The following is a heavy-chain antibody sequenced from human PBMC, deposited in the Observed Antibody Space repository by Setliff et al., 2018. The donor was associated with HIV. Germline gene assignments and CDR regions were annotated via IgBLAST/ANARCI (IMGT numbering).Heavy chain of an antibody. CDR3: AGGRYFRDISDSRFDF. J-gene: IGHJ4*02. CDR2: MYHTGNT. Sequence: SETLSLTCSVSGGSITTDGYYWSWIRHHPGKGLEWIGYMYHTGNTYYNPSLPSRLVMSLDPSKNQFSLKLNSMTAADTAMYYCAGGRYFRDISDSRFDFWGQGKLVTVSS. V-gene: IGHV4-31*03. CDR1: GGSITTDGYY. D-gene: IGHD2-21*02.